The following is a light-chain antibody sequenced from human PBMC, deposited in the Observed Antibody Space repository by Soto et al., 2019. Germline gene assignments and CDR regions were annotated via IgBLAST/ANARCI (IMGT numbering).Light chain of an antibody. V-gene: IGKV1-39*01. CDR2: ATS. Sequence: DIQMTQSPASLSASVGDRVTITCRASQSISSYLNWYQQKPGKVPKLLIYATSSLHSGVPSRFSGSGSGTDFTLSISSLQPEDFATYYCQQTHSLPLSFGPGTKVD. J-gene: IGKJ3*01. CDR1: QSISSY. CDR3: QQTHSLPLS.